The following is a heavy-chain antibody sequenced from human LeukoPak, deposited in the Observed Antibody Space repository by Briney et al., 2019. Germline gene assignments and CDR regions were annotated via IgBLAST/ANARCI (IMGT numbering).Heavy chain of an antibody. J-gene: IGHJ4*02. CDR3: AKAQPGKNIVVVPAALDY. Sequence: GGSLRLSCAASGFTFSSYGMHWVRQAPGKGLEWVAFIRYDGSNKYYADSVKGRFTISRDNSKNTLYLQMNSLRAEDTAVYYCAKAQPGKNIVVVPAALDYWGQGTLVTVSS. D-gene: IGHD2-2*01. CDR2: IRYDGSNK. V-gene: IGHV3-30*02. CDR1: GFTFSSYG.